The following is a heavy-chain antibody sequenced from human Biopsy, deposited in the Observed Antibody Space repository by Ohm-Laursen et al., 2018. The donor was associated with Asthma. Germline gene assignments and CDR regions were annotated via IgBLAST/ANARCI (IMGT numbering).Heavy chain of an antibody. CDR1: GFTFSSYG. V-gene: IGHV3-48*04. CDR2: INGKSNSI. D-gene: IGHD6-19*01. Sequence: SLRLSCAASGFTFSSYGMHWVRQAPGKELEWISYINGKSNSIEYADSVKGRFTISRDNAKNSLYLQMNSLRAEDTAVYYCARDSYSSGLYDDFESWGQGTLVTVSS. J-gene: IGHJ4*02. CDR3: ARDSYSSGLYDDFES.